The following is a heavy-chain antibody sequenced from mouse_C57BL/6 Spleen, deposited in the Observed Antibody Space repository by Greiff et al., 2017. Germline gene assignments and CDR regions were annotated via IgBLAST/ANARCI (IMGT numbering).Heavy chain of an antibody. V-gene: IGHV3-6*01. CDR3: ARGYDGYHDY. CDR1: GYSITSGYY. Sequence: ESGPGLVKPSQSLSLTCSVTGYSITSGYYWNWIRQFPGNKLEWMGYISYDGSNNYNPSLKNRISITRDTSKNQFFLKLNSVTTEDTATYYCARGYDGYHDYWGQGTTLTVSS. J-gene: IGHJ2*01. CDR2: ISYDGSN. D-gene: IGHD2-3*01.